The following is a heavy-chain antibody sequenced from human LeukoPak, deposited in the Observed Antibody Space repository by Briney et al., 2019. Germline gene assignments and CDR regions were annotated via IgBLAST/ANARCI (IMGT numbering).Heavy chain of an antibody. CDR3: VGEGTY. D-gene: IGHD1-1*01. Sequence: GGALRLSCAASGLSFSSTYMTWVRQAPGKGLEWVSVIYSGGGTNYANSLKARFSITTNNSKNTLYLQLNSLRAADTAVSYCVGEGTYWGQGTLVTVSS. V-gene: IGHV3-53*01. J-gene: IGHJ4*02. CDR1: GLSFSSTY. CDR2: IYSGGGT.